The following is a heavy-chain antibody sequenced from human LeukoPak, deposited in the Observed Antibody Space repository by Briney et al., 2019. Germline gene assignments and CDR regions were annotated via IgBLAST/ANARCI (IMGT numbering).Heavy chain of an antibody. CDR3: ARDSLPKTSDY. J-gene: IGHJ4*02. Sequence: GGSLRLSCAATGFTFSTYWMSWVRQVPGKGLEWVANIKEDGSEKYYVDSVKGRFTISRDNAKNSLYLQMNSLRAEDTAVYYCARDSLPKTSDYWGQGTLVTVSS. CDR2: IKEDGSEK. V-gene: IGHV3-7*01. CDR1: GFTFSTYW.